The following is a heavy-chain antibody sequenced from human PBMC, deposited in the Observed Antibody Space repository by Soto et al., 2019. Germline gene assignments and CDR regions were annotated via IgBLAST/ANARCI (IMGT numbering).Heavy chain of an antibody. CDR2: ISGSGDRT. J-gene: IGHJ4*02. Sequence: EVQLLESGGGLVQHGGSLRISCAASGITISNYPMSWVRQASGKGLDWVSGISGSGDRTYYADSAKGRFTISKDVSRNSLSRQLDSLGVEDTAVYFCEKDDGGYPSTAPHWGQGTLVTVSS. CDR3: EKDDGGYPSTAPH. V-gene: IGHV3-23*01. D-gene: IGHD3-22*01. CDR1: GITISNYP.